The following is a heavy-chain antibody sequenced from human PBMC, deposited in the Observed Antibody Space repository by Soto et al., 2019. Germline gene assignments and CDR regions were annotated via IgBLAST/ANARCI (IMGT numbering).Heavy chain of an antibody. D-gene: IGHD4-17*01. CDR3: ARAHYGDSHNWFDP. V-gene: IGHV3-33*01. J-gene: IGHJ5*02. Sequence: QVQLVESGGGVVQPGRSLRLSCAASGFTFSSYGMHWVRQAPGKGLEWVAVIWYDGSNKYYADSVKGRFTISRDNSKNTLYPQMYSLRAEDTAVYYCARAHYGDSHNWFDPWGQGTLVTVSS. CDR1: GFTFSSYG. CDR2: IWYDGSNK.